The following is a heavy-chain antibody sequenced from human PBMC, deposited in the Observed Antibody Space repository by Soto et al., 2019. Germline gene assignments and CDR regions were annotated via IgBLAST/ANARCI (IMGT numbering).Heavy chain of an antibody. J-gene: IGHJ4*02. CDR3: VRISSY. CDR2: LYGGGTT. CDR1: GFAVNSDY. Sequence: EVQLVASGGGLIQPGGSLRLSCAASGFAVNSDYMSWVRQAPGKGLEWVSVLYGGGTTHYSDSVKGRFTISRDNSKNTVFLQMNSLRAEDTAVYYCVRISSYWGQGTRVIVSS. V-gene: IGHV3-53*01. D-gene: IGHD6-13*01.